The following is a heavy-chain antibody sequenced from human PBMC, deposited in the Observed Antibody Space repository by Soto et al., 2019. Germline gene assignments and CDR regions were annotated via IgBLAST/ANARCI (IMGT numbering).Heavy chain of an antibody. V-gene: IGHV3-21*01. CDR1: VFTFSRVS. J-gene: IGHJ4*02. Sequence: PGGSLRLTCEASVFTFSRVSMKWVRQVRGKGLEWVASISSGSSDTWHADSVKGRFIISRDNAQKSLFLQMNTLRPEDTAMYYCARVAYWGPGTKVTVSS. CDR3: ARVAY. CDR2: ISSGSSDT.